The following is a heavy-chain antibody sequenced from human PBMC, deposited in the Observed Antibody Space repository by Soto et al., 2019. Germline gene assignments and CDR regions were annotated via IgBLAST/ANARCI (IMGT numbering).Heavy chain of an antibody. CDR3: ARELAVVTAYYYYGMDA. CDR1: GFTFSSYD. V-gene: IGHV3-13*01. D-gene: IGHD2-21*02. J-gene: IGHJ6*02. CDR2: IGTAGDT. Sequence: GSLRLSCAASGFTFSSYDMHWVRQATGKGLEWVSAIGTAGDTYYPGSVKGRFTISRENAKNSLYLQMNSLRAEDTAVYYCARELAVVTAYYYYGMDAWGQGTTVTVSS.